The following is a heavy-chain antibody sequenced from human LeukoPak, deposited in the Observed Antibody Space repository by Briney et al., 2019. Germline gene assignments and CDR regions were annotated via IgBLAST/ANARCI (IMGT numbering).Heavy chain of an antibody. Sequence: SETLSLTCSVSGASISGGTYYWGWIRQPPGKGLEWIGNIHPSGTMFHNSSLNSRVTMSIDTSKNQFSLKLSSVTAADTAVYYCAREAERRVVNWGQGTLVTVSS. CDR2: IHPSGTM. CDR1: GASISGGTYY. D-gene: IGHD1-1*01. CDR3: AREAERRVVN. J-gene: IGHJ4*02. V-gene: IGHV4-39*07.